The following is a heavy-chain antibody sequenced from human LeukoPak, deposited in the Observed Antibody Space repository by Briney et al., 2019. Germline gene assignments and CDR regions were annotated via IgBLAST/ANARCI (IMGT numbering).Heavy chain of an antibody. D-gene: IGHD5-24*01. CDR1: GFTFDDYN. CDR2: ISWDGGST. V-gene: IGHV3-43*01. Sequence: GGSLRLSCAASGFTFDDYNMHWVRQAPGKGLEWVSLISWDGGSTYYADSVKGRFTISRDNSKNSLYLQMNSLRTEDTALYFCAKEMATGYHFDYWGQGTLVTVSS. CDR3: AKEMATGYHFDY. J-gene: IGHJ4*02.